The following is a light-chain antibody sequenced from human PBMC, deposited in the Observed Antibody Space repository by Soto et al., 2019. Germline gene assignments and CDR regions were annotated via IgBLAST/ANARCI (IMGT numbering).Light chain of an antibody. CDR2: AAS. CDR1: QGISSY. Sequence: IQFTQSPSSLSSSLGDIVTITFRASQGISSYLAWYQQKPGKAPKLLIYAASTLQSGVPSRFSGSGSGTDFTLTISSLQPEDFATYYCQQLNSYPITFGQGTRLEIK. CDR3: QQLNSYPIT. J-gene: IGKJ5*01. V-gene: IGKV1-9*01.